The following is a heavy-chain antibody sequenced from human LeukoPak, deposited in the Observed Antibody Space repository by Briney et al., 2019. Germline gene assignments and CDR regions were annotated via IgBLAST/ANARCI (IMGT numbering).Heavy chain of an antibody. D-gene: IGHD3-22*01. CDR2: ISYDGSNK. J-gene: IGHJ4*02. V-gene: IGHV3-30-3*01. Sequence: EGSLRLSCAASGFTFSSYAMHWVRQAPGKGLEWVAVISYDGSNKYYADSVKGRFTISRDNSKNTLYLQMNSLRAEDTAVYYCARIDSSGYYCVYWGQGTLVTVSS. CDR3: ARIDSSGYYCVY. CDR1: GFTFSSYA.